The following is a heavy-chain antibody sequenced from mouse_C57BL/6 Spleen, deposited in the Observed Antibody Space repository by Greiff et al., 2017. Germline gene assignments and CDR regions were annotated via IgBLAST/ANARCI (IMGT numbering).Heavy chain of an antibody. D-gene: IGHD2-1*01. CDR3: ARRRGYGNYVFDY. V-gene: IGHV1-26*01. CDR1: GYTFTDYY. J-gene: IGHJ2*01. Sequence: VQLQQSGPELVKPGASVKISCKASGYTFTDYYMNWVKQSHGKSLEWIGDINPNNGGTSYNQKFKGKATLTVDKSSSTAYMELRSLTSEDSAVXYCARRRGYGNYVFDYWGQGTTLTVSS. CDR2: INPNNGGT.